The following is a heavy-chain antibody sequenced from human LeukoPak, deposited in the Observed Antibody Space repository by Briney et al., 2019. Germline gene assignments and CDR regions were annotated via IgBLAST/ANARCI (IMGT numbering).Heavy chain of an antibody. D-gene: IGHD1-26*01. CDR1: GFTFSSYA. Sequence: GGSLRLSCAASGFTFSSYAMTWVRQAPGKGLGWVSAISGSGSSTNNADSVKGRFTISRDNSKNTLYLQMNSLRAEDTAVYYCAKDLRTSGSYYFDYWGQGTLVTVSS. CDR2: ISGSGSST. V-gene: IGHV3-23*01. J-gene: IGHJ4*02. CDR3: AKDLRTSGSYYFDY.